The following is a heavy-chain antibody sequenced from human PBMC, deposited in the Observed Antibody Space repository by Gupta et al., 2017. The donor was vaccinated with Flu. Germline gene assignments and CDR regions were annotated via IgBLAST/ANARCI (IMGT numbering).Heavy chain of an antibody. D-gene: IGHD5-18*01. CDR1: GFNFHGYS. J-gene: IGHJ4*02. V-gene: IGHV3-48*02. CDR2: IFASGGTI. CDR3: ARFVGGHGYTFGYSDF. Sequence: EMQLVESGGGLVQPGGSLRLSCAASGFNFHGYSMNWVRQAPGKGLEWMSYIFASGGTIYYADAVKGRFTISRDNAKYTRYLQLNSLRDEETGVYYCARFVGGHGYTFGYSDFWGQGTLVTVSS.